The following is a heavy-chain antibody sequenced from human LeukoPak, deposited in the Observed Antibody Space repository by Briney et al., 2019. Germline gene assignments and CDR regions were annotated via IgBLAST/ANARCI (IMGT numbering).Heavy chain of an antibody. D-gene: IGHD1-26*01. CDR2: IEYSGSN. J-gene: IGHJ4*02. CDR3: ARQVGEGRWYYDH. CDR1: GGSIRSSSYW. Sequence: SETLSLTCTVSGGSIRSSSYWWGWIRQPPGKGLEWIGIIEYSGSNSHNPSLEGRVTISVDTSKNQFSMKLSSVTAANTAVYYCARQVGEGRWYYDHWGQGTLVTVSS. V-gene: IGHV4-39*01.